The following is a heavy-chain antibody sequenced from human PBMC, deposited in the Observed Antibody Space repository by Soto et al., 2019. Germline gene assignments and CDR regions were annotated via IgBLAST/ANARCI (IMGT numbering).Heavy chain of an antibody. V-gene: IGHV3-30-3*01. D-gene: IGHD3-22*01. CDR1: GFSFSIHA. Sequence: GGSLRLSCAAPGFSFSIHALHWIRQAPGEGLEWVAVMSPNGDNQYYADSVKGRFTISRDTSKSTLSLQMTSLRPEDTAVYYCASGAAFYYDTSRYWGQGTLVTSPQ. CDR2: MSPNGDNQ. CDR3: ASGAAFYYDTSRY. J-gene: IGHJ4*02.